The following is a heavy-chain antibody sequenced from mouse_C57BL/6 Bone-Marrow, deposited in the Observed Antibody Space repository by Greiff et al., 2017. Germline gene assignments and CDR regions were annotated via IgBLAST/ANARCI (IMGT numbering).Heavy chain of an antibody. CDR3: GRHDGYDEWVAD. V-gene: IGHV1-64*01. Sequence: QVQLQQPGAELVKPGASVKLSCKASGYTFTSYWMHWVKQRPGQGLEWIGMIHPNSGSTNYNEKFKSKATLTVDTSSSTAYMQLSSLTSEDAAVYYCGRHDGYDEWVADWGQGTLVTVAA. J-gene: IGHJ3*01. CDR2: IHPNSGST. D-gene: IGHD2-2*01. CDR1: GYTFTSYW.